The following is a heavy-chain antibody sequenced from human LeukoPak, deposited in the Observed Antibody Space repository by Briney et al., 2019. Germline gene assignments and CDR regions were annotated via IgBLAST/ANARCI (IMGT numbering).Heavy chain of an antibody. V-gene: IGHV1-69*13. CDR3: ASSPGVVPAASYFDY. CDR1: GGTFSSYA. J-gene: IGHJ4*02. Sequence: SVKVSCKASGGTFSSYAISWVRQAPGQGLEWMGGVIPIFGTANYAQKFQGRVTITADESTSTAYMELSSLRSEDTAVYYCASSPGVVPAASYFDYWGQGTLVTVSS. D-gene: IGHD2-2*01. CDR2: VIPIFGTA.